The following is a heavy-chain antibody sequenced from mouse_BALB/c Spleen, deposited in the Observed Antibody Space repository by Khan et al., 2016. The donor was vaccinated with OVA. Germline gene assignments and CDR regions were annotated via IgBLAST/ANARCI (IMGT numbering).Heavy chain of an antibody. CDR2: IWSGGST. D-gene: IGHD2-4*01. V-gene: IGHV2-2*03. CDR1: GFSLNYYG. Sequence: QVQLQQSGPGLVQPSQSLSITCTVSGFSLNYYGVHWVRQSPGKGLEWLGVIWSGGSTDYNAPFISRLSISKDNSKSQVFFKMNSLQSNDTAIYYCARNYDYDEGLAYRGQGTLVTVSA. J-gene: IGHJ3*01. CDR3: ARNYDYDEGLAY.